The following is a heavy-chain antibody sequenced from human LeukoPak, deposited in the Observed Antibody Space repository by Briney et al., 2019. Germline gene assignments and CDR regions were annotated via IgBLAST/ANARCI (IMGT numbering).Heavy chain of an antibody. CDR1: GFTFFRYA. CDR3: ANGITLGGRHAAEYFQH. CDR2: TSDSGGST. V-gene: IGHV3-23*01. J-gene: IGHJ1*01. D-gene: IGHD7-27*01. Sequence: GGSLRLSCAASGFTFFRYAMSWVRQAPGKGLEWVSGTSDSGGSTDCADSVKGRFTISRDNSKNTLYLQMNSLRAEDTAVYYCANGITLGGRHAAEYFQHWGQGSLVTVSS.